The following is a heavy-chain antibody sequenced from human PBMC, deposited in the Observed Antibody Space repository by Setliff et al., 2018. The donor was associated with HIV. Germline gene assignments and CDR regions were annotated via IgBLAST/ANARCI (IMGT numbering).Heavy chain of an antibody. D-gene: IGHD6-13*01. CDR2: INHSGDT. J-gene: IGHJ4*02. V-gene: IGHV4-34*01. CDR3: ARGSSWPYYFDY. Sequence: SETLSLTCAVYGGSFSGYFWTWIRQPPQKRLEWIGEINHSGDTNYNPSLKSRVTISVDTSKNQFSLKLSSVTAADTAVYYCARGSSWPYYFDYWGQGTLVTVSS. CDR1: GGSFSGYF.